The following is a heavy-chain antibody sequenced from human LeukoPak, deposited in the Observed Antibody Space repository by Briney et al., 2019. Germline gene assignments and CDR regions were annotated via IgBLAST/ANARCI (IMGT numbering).Heavy chain of an antibody. Sequence: GESLKISCKASGYSFTTNWIGWVRQMPGKGLEWMGIIYPADSDSRYSPSFQGQVTISADKSISTAYLQWSSLKASDTATYYCGRRGNQHLGAFDIWGQGTMVTVSS. CDR1: GYSFTTNW. J-gene: IGHJ3*02. D-gene: IGHD6-13*01. CDR2: IYPADSDS. CDR3: GRRGNQHLGAFDI. V-gene: IGHV5-51*01.